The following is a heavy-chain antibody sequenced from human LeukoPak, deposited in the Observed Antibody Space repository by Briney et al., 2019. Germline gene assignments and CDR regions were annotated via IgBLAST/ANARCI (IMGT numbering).Heavy chain of an antibody. CDR2: ISWDGGST. CDR1: GFTFDDYT. J-gene: IGHJ6*03. Sequence: GSLRLSCAASGFTFDDYTMHWVRQAPGKGLEWVSLISWDGGSTYYADSVKGRFTISRDNSKNSLYLQMNSLRTEDTALYYCAKGYSYSLSGYMDVWGKGTTVTVSS. D-gene: IGHD5-18*01. CDR3: AKGYSYSLSGYMDV. V-gene: IGHV3-43*01.